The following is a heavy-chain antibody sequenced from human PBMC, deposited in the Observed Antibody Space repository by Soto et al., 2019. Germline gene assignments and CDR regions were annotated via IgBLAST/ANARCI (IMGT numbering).Heavy chain of an antibody. J-gene: IGHJ4*02. CDR2: ISDYGRV. D-gene: IGHD3-10*01. CDR1: GFTFRNYW. V-gene: IGHV3-74*01. CDR3: ARGGVDPFDS. Sequence: EVQLVESGGGLVQPGGSLRLSCAASGFTFRNYWMHWVRQAPGKGLVWVSRISDYGRVNYADSVRGRFTISRDDAESELHLQMKIWGAGDTAVDYCARGGVDPFDSWGQGVLVTVSS.